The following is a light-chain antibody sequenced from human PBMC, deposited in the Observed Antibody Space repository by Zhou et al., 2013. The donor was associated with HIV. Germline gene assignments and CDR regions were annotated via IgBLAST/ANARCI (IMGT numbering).Light chain of an antibody. CDR3: MQALQTPT. V-gene: IGKV2-28*01. J-gene: IGKJ1*01. CDR1: QSLLNSNGYKS. CDR2: LGS. Sequence: DIVMTQSPLSLPVTPGEPASISCRSSQSLLNSNGYKSLDWYLQKPGQSPQLLIYLGSSRASGVPDRFSGSGSGTDFTLKISRVEAEDVGVYYCMQALQTPTFGQGTKVEIK.